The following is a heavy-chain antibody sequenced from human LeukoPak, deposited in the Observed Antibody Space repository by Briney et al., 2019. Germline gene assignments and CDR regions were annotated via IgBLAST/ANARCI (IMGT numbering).Heavy chain of an antibody. CDR2: MNPNSANT. CDR3: ARGLRRGYSGYDTFDY. Sequence: ASVKVSCKASGYTFTSYDINWVRQATGHGLEWMGWMNPNSANTGYAQKFQGRVTMTRNTSISTAYMELSSLRSDDTAVYYCARGLRRGYSGYDTFDYWGQGTLVTASS. J-gene: IGHJ4*02. CDR1: GYTFTSYD. V-gene: IGHV1-8*01. D-gene: IGHD5-12*01.